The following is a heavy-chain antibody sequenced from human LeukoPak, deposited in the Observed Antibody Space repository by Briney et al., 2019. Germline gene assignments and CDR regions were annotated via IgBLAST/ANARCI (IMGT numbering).Heavy chain of an antibody. J-gene: IGHJ6*03. V-gene: IGHV1-46*01. D-gene: IGHD3-3*01. CDR2: INPSGGST. CDR1: GYTFTSYY. Sequence: ASVKVSCKASGYTFTSYYMHWVRQAPGQGLEWMGIINPSGGSTSYAQKFQGRVTMTRDTSTSTVYMELSSLRSEDAAVYYCAREQLPPRITIFGGANYYMDVWGKGTTVTVSS. CDR3: AREQLPPRITIFGGANYYMDV.